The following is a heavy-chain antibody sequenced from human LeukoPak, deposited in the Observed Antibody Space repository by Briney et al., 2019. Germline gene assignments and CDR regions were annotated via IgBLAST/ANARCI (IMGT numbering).Heavy chain of an antibody. CDR1: GFTFSGSA. J-gene: IGHJ6*03. Sequence: GGSLRLSCAASGFTFSGSAMHWVRQAPGKGLEWVGRIRSKANNYATAYGASVEGRFTISRDDSKNTAYLQMNSLKTEDTAVYYCTRRDTSSFNMDVWGKGTTVTVS. CDR3: TRRDTSSFNMDV. CDR2: IRSKANNYAT. D-gene: IGHD6-13*01. V-gene: IGHV3-73*01.